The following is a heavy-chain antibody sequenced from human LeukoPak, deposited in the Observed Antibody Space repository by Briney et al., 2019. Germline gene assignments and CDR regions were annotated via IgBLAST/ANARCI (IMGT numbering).Heavy chain of an antibody. CDR1: GGSISSSNW. V-gene: IGHV4-4*02. CDR2: IYHSGRT. Sequence: SETLSLTCAVSGGSISSSNWWSWVRQPPGKGLEWIGEIYHSGRTNYNPSLKSRLTILVEKSKNQFSLKLNSVTAADTAVYYCARGRVIAVAGWGPWELPPAGHDYWGQGTLVTVSS. J-gene: IGHJ4*02. D-gene: IGHD6-19*01. CDR3: ARGRVIAVAGWGPWELPPAGHDY.